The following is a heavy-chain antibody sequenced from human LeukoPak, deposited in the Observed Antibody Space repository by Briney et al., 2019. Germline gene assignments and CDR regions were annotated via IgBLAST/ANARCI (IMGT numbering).Heavy chain of an antibody. CDR1: GFTFNSYA. D-gene: IGHD3-22*01. CDR3: AKLMSYFYDPSGYVDS. CDR2: ISGGGGST. Sequence: PGGSLRLSCTASGFTFNSYAMSWVRQAPGKGLEWVSVISGGGGSTYYADSVKGRFTISRDKSKNTLYLQMNSLRAEDTAVYYCAKLMSYFYDPSGYVDSWGQGTLVTVSS. J-gene: IGHJ4*02. V-gene: IGHV3-23*01.